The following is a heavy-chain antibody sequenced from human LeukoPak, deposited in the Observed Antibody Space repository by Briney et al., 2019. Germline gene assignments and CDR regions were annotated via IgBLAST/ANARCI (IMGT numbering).Heavy chain of an antibody. CDR1: GYTFTSYA. CDR3: ARARWTSTATTYYLHH. Sequence: ASVKVSCKASGYTFTSYAIHWVRQAPGQRLEWMGWIDANNGKTKYSQNFQGRVTITRDTSATTAYMDLSSLRSEDTAVYYCARARWTSTATTYYLHHWGQGTLVTVSS. V-gene: IGHV1-3*01. CDR2: IDANNGKT. D-gene: IGHD4-17*01. J-gene: IGHJ4*02.